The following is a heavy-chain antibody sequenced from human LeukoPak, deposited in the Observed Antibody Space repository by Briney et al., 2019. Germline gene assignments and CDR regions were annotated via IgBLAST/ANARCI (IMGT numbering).Heavy chain of an antibody. D-gene: IGHD2-21*01. CDR2: INPNSGGT. J-gene: IGHJ4*02. V-gene: IGHV1-2*02. Sequence: ASVKVSCKASGYTFTGYYMHWMRQAPGQGLEWMGWINPNSGGTNYAQKFQGRVTIIRDTYISTAFMELSRLGSDATALYYCARDGNDSGGDWGAYWGQGTLVTVSS. CDR3: ARDGNDSGGDWGAY. CDR1: GYTFTGYY.